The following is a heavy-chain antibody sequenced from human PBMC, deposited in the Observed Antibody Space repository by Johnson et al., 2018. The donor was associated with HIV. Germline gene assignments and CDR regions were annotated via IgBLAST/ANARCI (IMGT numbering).Heavy chain of an antibody. Sequence: EVQLVESGGGLVQPGGSLRLACAASGFTVSRNYMSWVRQAPGKGLEWVSVIYSGGGTYYADSVKGRFTISRDNSKNTLYLQMNSLRAEDTAVYYCASFAAAGDAFDIWGQGTMVTVSS. V-gene: IGHV3-66*02. D-gene: IGHD6-13*01. J-gene: IGHJ3*02. CDR1: GFTVSRNY. CDR2: IYSGGGT. CDR3: ASFAAAGDAFDI.